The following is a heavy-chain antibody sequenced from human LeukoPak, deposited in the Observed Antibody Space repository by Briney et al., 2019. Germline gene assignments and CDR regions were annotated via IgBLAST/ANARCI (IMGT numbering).Heavy chain of an antibody. D-gene: IGHD2-2*01. CDR3: AKPVVPAARLFDF. CDR2: ITASGSST. J-gene: IGHJ4*02. CDR1: GFTFSSYG. V-gene: IGHV3-23*01. Sequence: GGTLRLSCAASGFTFSSYGMSWVRQAPGKGLEWVSGITASGSSTYYADSVKGRFTISRDNSKNTLYLQMNSLRVEDAAAYYCAKPVVPAARLFDFWGQGTLVTVSS.